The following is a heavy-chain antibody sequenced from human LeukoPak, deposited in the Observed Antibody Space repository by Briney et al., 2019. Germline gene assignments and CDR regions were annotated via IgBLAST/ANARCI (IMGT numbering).Heavy chain of an antibody. CDR1: GVSISTFS. Sequence: SETLSLTCTVSGVSISTFSWSWIRQPPGKGLEWIAYISDSRTTNYSPSLKSRVIISLDTSKNQVSLNLSSVTAADTAVYHCARRLWYSGSSGYYFDYWGQGALVTVSS. CDR3: ARRLWYSGSSGYYFDY. D-gene: IGHD1-26*01. V-gene: IGHV4-59*01. J-gene: IGHJ4*02. CDR2: ISDSRTT.